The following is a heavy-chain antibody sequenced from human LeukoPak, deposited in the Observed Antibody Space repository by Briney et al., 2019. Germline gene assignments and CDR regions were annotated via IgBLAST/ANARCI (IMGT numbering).Heavy chain of an antibody. J-gene: IGHJ4*02. D-gene: IGHD3-22*01. V-gene: IGHV1-3*01. CDR3: ARGWLTYYYDSSGYYGPRAGTGIDY. Sequence: ASVKVSCKASGYTFTSYYMHWVRQAPGQRLEWMGWINAGNGNTKYSQKFQGRVTITRDTSASTAYMELSSLRSEDTAVYYCARGWLTYYYDSSGYYGPRAGTGIDYWGQGTLVTVSS. CDR1: GYTFTSYY. CDR2: INAGNGNT.